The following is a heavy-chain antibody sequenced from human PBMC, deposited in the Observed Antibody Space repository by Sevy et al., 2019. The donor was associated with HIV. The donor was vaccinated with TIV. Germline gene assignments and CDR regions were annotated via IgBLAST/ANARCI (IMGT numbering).Heavy chain of an antibody. CDR3: ARTGSYADTYYYYYAMDV. Sequence: GGSLRLSCAASAFTFSIYWMTWVRQAPGKGLEWVANINQDGSEENYVDSVKGRFTIFRDNAKNSLFLQMNSLRAEDTAVYYCARTGSYADTYYYYYAMDVWGPGTTVTVSS. CDR2: INQDGSEE. CDR1: AFTFSIYW. J-gene: IGHJ6*02. V-gene: IGHV3-7*01. D-gene: IGHD3-16*01.